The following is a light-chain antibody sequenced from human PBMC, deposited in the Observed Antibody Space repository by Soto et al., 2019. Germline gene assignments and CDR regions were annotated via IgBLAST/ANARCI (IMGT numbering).Light chain of an antibody. Sequence: EIVLTQSPGTLSLSPGERATLSCRASQSVSSSYLAWYQQKPGQAPRLLMYDASSRATGIPDRFSGSGSGTDFTLTISRLEPEDFAVYFCQQYGSSPRTFNQGTTVEIK. CDR2: DAS. J-gene: IGKJ1*01. CDR1: QSVSSSY. CDR3: QQYGSSPRT. V-gene: IGKV3-20*01.